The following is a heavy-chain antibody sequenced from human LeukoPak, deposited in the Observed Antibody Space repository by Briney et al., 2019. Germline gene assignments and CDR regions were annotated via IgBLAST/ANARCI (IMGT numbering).Heavy chain of an antibody. CDR3: ARVREYYYDSSGYKTFDY. CDR1: GGSISSYY. CDR2: IYYSGST. V-gene: IGHV4-59*01. J-gene: IGHJ4*02. Sequence: PSETLSLTCTVSGGSISSYYWSWIRQPPGKGLEWIGYIYYSGSTNYNPSLKSRVTISVDTSKNQFSLKLSSVTAADTAVYYCARVREYYYDSSGYKTFDYWGQGTLVTVSS. D-gene: IGHD3-22*01.